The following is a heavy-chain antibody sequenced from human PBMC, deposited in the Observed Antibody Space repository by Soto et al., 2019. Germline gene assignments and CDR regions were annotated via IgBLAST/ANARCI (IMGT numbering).Heavy chain of an antibody. J-gene: IGHJ6*02. D-gene: IGHD6-19*01. CDR3: AREGSAPYYYYGMDV. Sequence: QVQLEQSGAEVKKPGDSMKVSCKASGYTFATHGISRVRQAPGQGLEWMGWINGYNGNTDYPQKLQGRVTMTTDTTTSTAYMELRSLRSDDTAVYYCAREGSAPYYYYGMDVWGQGTTVTVSS. V-gene: IGHV1-18*01. CDR2: INGYNGNT. CDR1: GYTFATHG.